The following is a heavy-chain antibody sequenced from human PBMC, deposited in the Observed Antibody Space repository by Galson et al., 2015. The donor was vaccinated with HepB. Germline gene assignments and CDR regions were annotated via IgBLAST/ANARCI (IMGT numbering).Heavy chain of an antibody. CDR1: GFSLSAYS. CDR2: ISSQSWTI. D-gene: IGHD1-14*01. Sequence: LRLSCAVSGFSLSAYSMSWVRQAPGKGLEWISYISSQSWTIYHADSVKGRFTISRDNGRNSLDLQMSSLRAEDTAVYYCARGSGPTGNHYWYFDLWGRGTLVTVSS. CDR3: ARGSGPTGNHYWYFDL. J-gene: IGHJ2*01. V-gene: IGHV3-48*01.